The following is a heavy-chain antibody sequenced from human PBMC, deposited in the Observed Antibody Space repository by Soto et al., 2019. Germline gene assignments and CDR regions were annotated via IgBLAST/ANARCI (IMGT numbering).Heavy chain of an antibody. D-gene: IGHD2-15*01. Sequence: QVQLVESGGGVVQPGRSLRLSCAASGFTFSSYGMHWVRQAPGKGLEGVAVIWYDGSNKYYADSVKGRFTISRDTSKNPLKLQMNSLRAEDTAVYYWARDKGVVVVAATFDYWGQGTLVTFSS. V-gene: IGHV3-33*01. CDR3: ARDKGVVVVAATFDY. CDR2: IWYDGSNK. J-gene: IGHJ4*02. CDR1: GFTFSSYG.